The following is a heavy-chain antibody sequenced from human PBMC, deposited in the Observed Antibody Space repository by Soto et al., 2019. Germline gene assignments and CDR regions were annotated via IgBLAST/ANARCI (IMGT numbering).Heavy chain of an antibody. Sequence: SETLSLTCTVSGGSISSGGYYWSWIRQHPGKGLEWIGYIYYSGSTYYNTSLKSRVTISVDTSKNQFSLKLGSVTAADTAVYYCARVIVDYYDSSGYPNQFNWFDPWGQGTLVTVSS. D-gene: IGHD3-22*01. CDR2: IYYSGST. CDR3: ARVIVDYYDSSGYPNQFNWFDP. V-gene: IGHV4-31*03. J-gene: IGHJ5*02. CDR1: GGSISSGGYY.